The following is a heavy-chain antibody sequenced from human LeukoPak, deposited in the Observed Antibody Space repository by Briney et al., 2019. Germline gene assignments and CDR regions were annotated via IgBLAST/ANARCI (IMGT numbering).Heavy chain of an antibody. V-gene: IGHV4-61*02. Sequence: SETLSLTCTVSGGSISSGSYYWSWIRQPAGKGLEWIGRIYTSGSTNYNPSLKSRVTISVDTSKNQFSLKLSSVTAADTAVYYCARDQLTQIDPWGQGTLVTVSS. J-gene: IGHJ5*02. CDR2: IYTSGST. CDR3: ARDQLTQIDP. CDR1: GGSISSGSYY. D-gene: IGHD1-1*01.